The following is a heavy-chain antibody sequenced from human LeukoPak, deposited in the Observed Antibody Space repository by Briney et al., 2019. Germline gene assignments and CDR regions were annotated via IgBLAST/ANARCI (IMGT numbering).Heavy chain of an antibody. CDR2: ISSSGSFT. CDR1: GFTFSDYY. Sequence: RSLRLSCAASGFTFSDYYMSWIRQAPGKGLEWVSYISSSGSFTNYADSVKGRFTISRDNAKKSLYLLMNSLRAEDTALYYCARGHDTSGPWRDWGQGTLVTVSS. J-gene: IGHJ4*02. CDR3: ARGHDTSGPWRD. D-gene: IGHD3-22*01. V-gene: IGHV3-11*05.